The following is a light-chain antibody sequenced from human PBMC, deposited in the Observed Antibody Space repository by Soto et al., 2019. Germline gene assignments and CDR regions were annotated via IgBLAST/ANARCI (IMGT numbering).Light chain of an antibody. V-gene: IGLV2-14*01. CDR1: FSDVGGYNY. CDR2: DVT. J-gene: IGLJ3*02. Sequence: QSALIQPASVSGSPGQSITISCTGSFSDVGGYNYVSWYQQHPGKAPKLIIYDVTNRPSGVSSRFSGSKSDYTASLTISGLQAEDEAEYYCSSYRGARTLVVFGGGTKLTV. CDR3: SSYRGARTLVV.